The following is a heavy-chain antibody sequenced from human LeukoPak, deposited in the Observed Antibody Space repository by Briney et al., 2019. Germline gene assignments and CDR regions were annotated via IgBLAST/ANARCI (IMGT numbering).Heavy chain of an antibody. Sequence: PGGSLRLSCAASGFTVNNNYMAWVRQAPGKGLDWVSVIDSDGNTYYADSVMGRFSISRGNSKNMVFLQMNSLRAEDTAVYYCARGLHDLWRGHMGYWGQGTLVTVSS. CDR2: IDSDGNT. J-gene: IGHJ4*02. CDR1: GFTVNNNY. D-gene: IGHD3-3*01. V-gene: IGHV3-53*01. CDR3: ARGLHDLWRGHMGY.